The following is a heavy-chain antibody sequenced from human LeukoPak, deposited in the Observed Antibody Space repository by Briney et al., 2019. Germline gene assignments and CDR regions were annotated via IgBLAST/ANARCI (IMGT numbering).Heavy chain of an antibody. V-gene: IGHV4-59*02. CDR2: IHYSGST. CDR3: ARAASGWYGLFDS. CDR1: GGSVINYY. J-gene: IGHJ4*02. D-gene: IGHD6-13*01. Sequence: SETLSLTCTLSGGSVINYYWSWIRQSPGKGLEWIGNIHYSGSTKYNPSLKSRVTISIDTAKNHFSLNLKFVTAADTAVYYCARAASGWYGLFDSWGQGTLVTVSS.